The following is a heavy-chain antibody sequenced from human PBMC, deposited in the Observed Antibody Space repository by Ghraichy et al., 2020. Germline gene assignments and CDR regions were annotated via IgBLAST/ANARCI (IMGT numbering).Heavy chain of an antibody. D-gene: IGHD2-2*01. CDR2: IYAGGST. V-gene: IGHV3-53*04. J-gene: IGHJ4*02. CDR1: GFTVSSNH. CDR3: ARGGCFTTSCYVFDY. Sequence: GGSLRLSCAASGFTVSSNHMSWVRQAPGKGLEWVSVIYAGGSTYYADSVKGRFTISRHNSKNTVYLQMNSLRAEDTAVYYCARGGCFTTSCYVFDYWGQGTLVTVSS.